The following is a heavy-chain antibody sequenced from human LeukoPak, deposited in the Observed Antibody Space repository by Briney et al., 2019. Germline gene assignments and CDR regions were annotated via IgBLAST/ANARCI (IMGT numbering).Heavy chain of an antibody. CDR1: GYTFTGYY. Sequence: ASVKVSCKASGYTFTGYYMHWVRQAPGQGLEWMGWINPNSGGTNYAQKLQGRVTMTTDTSTSTAYMELRSLRSDDTAVYYCARIRYCDYVWGSYVGDYWGQGTLVTVSS. V-gene: IGHV1-2*02. CDR3: ARIRYCDYVWGSYVGDY. D-gene: IGHD3-16*01. J-gene: IGHJ4*02. CDR2: INPNSGGT.